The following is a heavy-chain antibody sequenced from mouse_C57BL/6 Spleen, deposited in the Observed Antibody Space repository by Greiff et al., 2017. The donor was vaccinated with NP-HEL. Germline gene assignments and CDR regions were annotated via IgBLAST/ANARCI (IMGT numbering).Heavy chain of an antibody. J-gene: IGHJ2*01. Sequence: EVQLQQSGAELVKPGASVKISCKASGYAFSSYWMNWVKQRPGKGLEWIGDINPNNGGTIYNQKFKGKATLTVDKSSSTAYMELRSLTSEDTAVYYCARSGYYGSSLLFDYWGQGTTLTVSS. CDR3: ARSGYYGSSLLFDY. D-gene: IGHD1-1*01. V-gene: IGHV1-18*01. CDR1: GYAFSSYW. CDR2: INPNNGGT.